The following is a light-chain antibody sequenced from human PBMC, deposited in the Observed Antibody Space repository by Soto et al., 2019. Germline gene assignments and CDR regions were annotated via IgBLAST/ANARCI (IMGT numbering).Light chain of an antibody. CDR2: GAS. J-gene: IGKJ5*01. V-gene: IGKV3-15*01. Sequence: EIVMTQSPATLSVSPGERATLSCRASQSVSSNLAWYQHKPGQAPRLLIYGASTRATGIPDRFSGSGSGTEFTLTISSLQSEDFAVYYCQQYNSWPPITFGQGTRLEIK. CDR3: QQYNSWPPIT. CDR1: QSVSSN.